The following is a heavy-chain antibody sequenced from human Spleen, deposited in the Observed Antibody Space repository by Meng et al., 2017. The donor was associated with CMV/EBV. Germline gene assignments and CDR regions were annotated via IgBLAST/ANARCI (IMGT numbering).Heavy chain of an antibody. Sequence: GESLKISCAASGFNFDDNGMSWVRQAPGKGLEWVSGINWNGDSSGYADSVRGRFTNSRDNAKKSLYLQMNSLRAEDTALYYCARTYSSGYYFENGMDVWGQGTTVTVSS. V-gene: IGHV3-20*04. CDR1: GFNFDDNG. J-gene: IGHJ6*02. CDR3: ARTYSSGYYFENGMDV. CDR2: INWNGDSS. D-gene: IGHD3-22*01.